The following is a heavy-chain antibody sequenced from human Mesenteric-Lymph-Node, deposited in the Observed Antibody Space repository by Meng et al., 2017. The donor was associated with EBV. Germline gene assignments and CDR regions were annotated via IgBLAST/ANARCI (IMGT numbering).Heavy chain of an antibody. CDR3: ARGCRFDYYGSLPLFGY. J-gene: IGHJ4*02. V-gene: IGHV4-34*01. CDR1: GGSFSGYY. CDR2: INHSGST. Sequence: VRFAPCGTGSLKPSETLPLTCAVYGGSFSGYYWSWIRQPPGKGLEWIGEINHSGSTNYNPSLKSRVTISVDTSKNQFSLKLNSVTAADTAVYYCARGCRFDYYGSLPLFGYWGQGTLVTVSS. D-gene: IGHD3-10*01.